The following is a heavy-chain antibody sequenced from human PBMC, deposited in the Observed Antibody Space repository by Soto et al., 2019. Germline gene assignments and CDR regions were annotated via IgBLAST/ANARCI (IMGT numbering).Heavy chain of an antibody. Sequence: QVQLVESGGGVVQPGRSLRLSCAASGFIFSDYGMHWVRQAPGKGLEWVAVMWFDGRHQYYTDSVKGRFTVSRDNSKNMLYLQMNSLRAEDTAVYYCARWTYYDSSGYYYVLDYWGQGTLVTVSS. CDR1: GFIFSDYG. J-gene: IGHJ4*02. V-gene: IGHV3-33*01. CDR2: MWFDGRHQ. D-gene: IGHD3-22*01. CDR3: ARWTYYDSSGYYYVLDY.